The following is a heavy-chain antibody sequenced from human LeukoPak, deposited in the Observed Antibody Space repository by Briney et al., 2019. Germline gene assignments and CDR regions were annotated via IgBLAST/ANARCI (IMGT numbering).Heavy chain of an antibody. Sequence: GGSLRLSCAASGFTFSSYWMHWVRQVPGKGLVWVARINPGGSSITYADSVKGRFTISRDNAKNTLYLQMDSLRAEDTGVYYCARSNQADDYWGQGTLATVSS. CDR1: GFTFSSYW. CDR2: INPGGSSI. D-gene: IGHD1-14*01. CDR3: ARSNQADDY. J-gene: IGHJ4*02. V-gene: IGHV3-74*01.